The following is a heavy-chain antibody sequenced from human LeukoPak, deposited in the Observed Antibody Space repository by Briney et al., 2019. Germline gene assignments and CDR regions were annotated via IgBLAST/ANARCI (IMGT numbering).Heavy chain of an antibody. CDR2: INPSGGRT. CDR1: GYTFTSYH. V-gene: IGHV1-46*01. CDR3: ARDSGSYTLGGY. Sequence: ASVKVSCKASGYTFTSYHMHWVRQAPGQGLEWMGIINPSGGRTSNAQKFQGRVTMTRDTSTSTVYMALSSLRSEDTAVYYCARDSGSYTLGGYWGQGTLVTVSS. D-gene: IGHD1-26*01. J-gene: IGHJ4*02.